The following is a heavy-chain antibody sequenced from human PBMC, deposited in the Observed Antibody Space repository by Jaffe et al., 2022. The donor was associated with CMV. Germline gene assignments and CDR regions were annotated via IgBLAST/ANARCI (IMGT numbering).Heavy chain of an antibody. CDR2: IYSGGST. J-gene: IGHJ4*02. D-gene: IGHD3-3*01. CDR3: ARSSTRSYDFWSGHHPYFDY. Sequence: EVQLVESGGGLVQPGGSLRLSCAASGFTVSSNYMSWVRQAPGKGLEWVSVIYSGGSTYYADSVKGRFTISRDNSKNTLYLQMNSLRAEDTAVYYCARSSTRSYDFWSGHHPYFDYWGQGTLVTVSS. CDR1: GFTVSSNY. V-gene: IGHV3-66*01.